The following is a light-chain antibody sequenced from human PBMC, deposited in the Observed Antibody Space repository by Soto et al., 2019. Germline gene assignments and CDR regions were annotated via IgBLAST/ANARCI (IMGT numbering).Light chain of an antibody. Sequence: EIVMTQSPDTLSVSPGETASLSCRASQSANSKLAWYQKNPGQARRLVIYGASTRATGIPARFSGSGSGTEFTLTISSLQSEDFAVYYCQEYNNWHPVTFGGGTKVGIK. CDR3: QEYNNWHPVT. CDR1: QSANSK. J-gene: IGKJ4*01. CDR2: GAS. V-gene: IGKV3-15*01.